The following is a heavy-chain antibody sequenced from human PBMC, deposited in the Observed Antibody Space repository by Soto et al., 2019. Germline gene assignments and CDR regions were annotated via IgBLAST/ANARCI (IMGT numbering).Heavy chain of an antibody. D-gene: IGHD6-13*01. CDR1: GFTFSNYA. Sequence: EVPLLESGGGLVQPGGSLRLSCAASGFTFSNYAVTWVRQAPGKGLEWVSTISGSGGSTYYADSVKGRFTISRDNSKNTLYLQMNSLIAEDTAVYYCAKDQGSSWYEIDYWGQRTLVTVSA. CDR3: AKDQGSSWYEIDY. CDR2: ISGSGGST. J-gene: IGHJ4*02. V-gene: IGHV3-23*01.